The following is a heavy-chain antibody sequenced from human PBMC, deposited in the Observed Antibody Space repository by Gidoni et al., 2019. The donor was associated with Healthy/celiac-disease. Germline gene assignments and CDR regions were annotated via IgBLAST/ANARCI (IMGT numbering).Heavy chain of an antibody. V-gene: IGHV3-30*18. J-gene: IGHJ6*02. CDR3: AKDISLIAVAGTHYYYYGMDV. CDR1: GFTFSSYG. D-gene: IGHD6-19*01. Sequence: QVQLVESGGGVVQPGRSLRLSCAASGFTFSSYGMHWVRQAPGKGLEWVAVISYDGSNKYYADSVKGRFTISRDNSKNTLYLQMNSLRAEDTAVYYCAKDISLIAVAGTHYYYYGMDVWGQGTTVTVS. CDR2: ISYDGSNK.